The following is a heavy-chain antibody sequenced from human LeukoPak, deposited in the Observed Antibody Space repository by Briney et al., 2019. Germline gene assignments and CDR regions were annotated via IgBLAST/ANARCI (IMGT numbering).Heavy chain of an antibody. D-gene: IGHD5-24*01. V-gene: IGHV4-38-2*02. J-gene: IGHJ4*02. CDR1: GSSISSSYY. CDR2: ISHSGSA. CDR3: ARVNTVMATFDY. Sequence: PSEILSLTCTVSGSSISSSYYGAWIRQPPGKGLEWIATISHSGSAYYNPSLKSRVTISADTSQNQHSLRLNSVTVADTAVYYCARVNTVMATFDYWGQGTPVTVSS.